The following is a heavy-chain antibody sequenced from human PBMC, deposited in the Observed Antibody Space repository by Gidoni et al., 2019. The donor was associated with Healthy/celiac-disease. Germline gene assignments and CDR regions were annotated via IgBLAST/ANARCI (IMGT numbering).Heavy chain of an antibody. CDR2: ISYDGSNK. CDR3: ANGITFGGVIVIPPFDY. D-gene: IGHD3-16*02. CDR1: GFPFSSYG. Sequence: VQLVESGGGVVQPGRSLRLSCAASGFPFSSYGMHWVRQAPGKGLGWVAVISYDGSNKYYADSVKGRFTISRDNSKNTLYLQMNSLRAEDTAVYYCANGITFGGVIVIPPFDYWGQGTLVTVSS. J-gene: IGHJ4*02. V-gene: IGHV3-30*18.